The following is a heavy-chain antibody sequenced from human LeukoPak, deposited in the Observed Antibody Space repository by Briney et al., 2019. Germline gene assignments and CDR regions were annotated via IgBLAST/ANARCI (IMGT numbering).Heavy chain of an antibody. V-gene: IGHV4-59*01. CDR1: GGSISSYY. CDR2: IYYTGST. Sequence: SETLSLTCSVSGGSISSYYWSWLRQPPGKGLEWLGYIYYTGSTYYHPSLESRVTISIDTSERQLSLELRSVTATDTAVYFCARDRRESSKPNDAFDIWGQGTMVTVSS. CDR3: ARDRRESSKPNDAFDI. J-gene: IGHJ3*02. D-gene: IGHD4-11*01.